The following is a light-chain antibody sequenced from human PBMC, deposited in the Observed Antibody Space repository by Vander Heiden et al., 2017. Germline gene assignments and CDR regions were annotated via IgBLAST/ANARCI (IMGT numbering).Light chain of an antibody. CDR3: QSYDSRLTGHVV. Sequence: QSVLTPPPSVSGAPGQRVTISCTGRSSNIGAGYDVHWYQQLPGAAPKLLINGNTNRPSGVPDRFSGSKSGTSASLAITGLQAEDEADYYCQSYDSRLTGHVVFGGGTKLTVL. CDR2: GNT. J-gene: IGLJ2*01. V-gene: IGLV1-40*01. CDR1: SSNIGAGYD.